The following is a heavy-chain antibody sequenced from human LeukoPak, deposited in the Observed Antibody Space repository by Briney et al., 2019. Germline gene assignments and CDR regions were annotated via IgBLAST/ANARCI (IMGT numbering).Heavy chain of an antibody. CDR3: ARDREISARPGGWFDP. V-gene: IGHV1-69*13. CDR1: GGTINNFA. J-gene: IGHJ5*02. Sequence: ASVKVSCKVAGGTINNFAISWVRQAPGQGLEWMGGLSPVLATYAQKFQGRVTITADESTDTVYMGLGSLTSEDTATYFCARDREISARPGGWFDPWGQGTLVTVSS. CDR2: LSPVLA. D-gene: IGHD6-6*01.